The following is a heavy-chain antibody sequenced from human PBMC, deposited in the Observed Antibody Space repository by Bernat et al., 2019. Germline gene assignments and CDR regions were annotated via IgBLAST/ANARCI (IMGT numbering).Heavy chain of an antibody. CDR1: GFTFSSYG. Sequence: QVQLVESGGGVVQPGRSLRLSCAASGFTFSSYGMHWVRQAPGKGLEWVAVIWYDGSNKYYADSVKGRFTISRDNSKNTLYLQMNSLRAEDTAVYYCARDSSGSSSYVDYWGQGTLVTVSS. V-gene: IGHV3-33*01. CDR2: IWYDGSNK. CDR3: ARDSSGSSSYVDY. D-gene: IGHD3-22*01. J-gene: IGHJ4*02.